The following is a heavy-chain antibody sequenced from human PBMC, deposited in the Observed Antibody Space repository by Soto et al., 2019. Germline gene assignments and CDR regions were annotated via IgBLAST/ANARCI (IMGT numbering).Heavy chain of an antibody. CDR3: ASLWFGAAFVVY. D-gene: IGHD3-10*01. Sequence: QLQLQESGPGLVKPSETLSLTCTVSGGSISSSSYYWGWIRQPPGKGLEWIGSIYYSGSTYYNPSLKSRVLRDVVQAVSQFSPMLRCETAEDTAVDYFASLWFGAAFVVYWGQGTLVTVSS. J-gene: IGHJ4*02. V-gene: IGHV4-39*01. CDR1: GGSISSSSYY. CDR2: IYYSGST.